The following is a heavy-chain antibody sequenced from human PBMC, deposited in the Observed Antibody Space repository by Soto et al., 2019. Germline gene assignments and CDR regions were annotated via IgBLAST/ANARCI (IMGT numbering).Heavy chain of an antibody. CDR3: ARVLYYGSGSYSPYGMDV. D-gene: IGHD3-10*01. Sequence: QVQLVQSGAEVKKPGSSVKVSCKTSGVSFNNNGIGWVRQAPGHGLEWMGGVSPPFRTSNYARKFQGRISITAHASTGTVNMEMSSLISENTAQYYCARVLYYGSGSYSPYGMDVWGQGTTVTVSS. CDR1: GVSFNNNG. CDR2: VSPPFRTS. J-gene: IGHJ6*02. V-gene: IGHV1-69*01.